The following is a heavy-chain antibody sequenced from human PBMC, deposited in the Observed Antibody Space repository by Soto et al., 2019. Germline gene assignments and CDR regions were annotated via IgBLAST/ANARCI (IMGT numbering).Heavy chain of an antibody. Sequence: SEALSLTCAVSGGSISSSNWWSWVRQPPGKGLEWIGEIYHSGSTNYNPSLKSRVAISVDKSKNQFSLKLSSVTAADTAVYYCARVGYSYETGHYYGRDVWAQGPAVTVYS. CDR2: IYHSGST. V-gene: IGHV4-4*02. CDR3: ARVGYSYETGHYYGRDV. D-gene: IGHD5-18*01. CDR1: GGSISSSNW. J-gene: IGHJ6*02.